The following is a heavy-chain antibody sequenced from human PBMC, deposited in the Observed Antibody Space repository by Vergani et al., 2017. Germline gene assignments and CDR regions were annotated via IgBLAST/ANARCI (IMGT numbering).Heavy chain of an antibody. CDR1: GGSFSGYY. CDR3: ARGGRQWLGRTYFDY. CDR2: INHSGST. J-gene: IGHJ4*02. Sequence: QVQLQQWGAGLLKPSETLSLTCAVYGGSFSGYYWSWIRQPPGKGLEWIGEINHSGSTNYNPSLKSRDTISVDTSKNQFSLKLSSVTAADTAVYYCARGGRQWLGRTYFDYWGQGTLVTVSS. D-gene: IGHD6-19*01. V-gene: IGHV4-34*01.